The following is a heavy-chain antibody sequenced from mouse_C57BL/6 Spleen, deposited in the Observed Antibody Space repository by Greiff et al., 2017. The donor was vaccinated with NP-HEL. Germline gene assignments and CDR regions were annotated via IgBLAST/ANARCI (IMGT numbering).Heavy chain of an antibody. Sequence: QVQLQQSGAELVRPGASVKMSCKASGYTFTSYNMHWVKQTPSQGLEWIGAIYPGNGDPSYNQKFKGKATLTVDKSSSTAYMQISSLTSEDSAVYFCARWEEGFAYWGQGTLVTVSA. CDR2: IYPGNGDP. CDR1: GYTFTSYN. CDR3: ARWEEGFAY. V-gene: IGHV1-12*01. D-gene: IGHD4-1*01. J-gene: IGHJ3*01.